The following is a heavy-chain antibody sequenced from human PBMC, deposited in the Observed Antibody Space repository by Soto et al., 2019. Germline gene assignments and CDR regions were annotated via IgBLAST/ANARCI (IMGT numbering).Heavy chain of an antibody. Sequence: NLSETLSLTCIVSGESISSSSYYWGWIRQPPGKGLEWIGSIYYSGRTYYNPSFKSRVTISIDTSKNQSSLKLSSVTATDTAVYYCARQRTTVVTQAYFDHWGQGALVTVSS. V-gene: IGHV4-39*01. CDR3: ARQRTTVVTQAYFDH. CDR2: IYYSGRT. D-gene: IGHD2-21*02. CDR1: GESISSSSYY. J-gene: IGHJ4*02.